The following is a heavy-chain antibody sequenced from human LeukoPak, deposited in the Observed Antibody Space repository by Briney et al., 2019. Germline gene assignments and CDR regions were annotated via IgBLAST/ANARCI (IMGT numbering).Heavy chain of an antibody. CDR2: ISYDGSNK. CDR1: GFTFSSYA. V-gene: IGHV3-30*04. J-gene: IGHJ4*02. D-gene: IGHD4-11*01. CDR3: ARGGGDYSNYGFDY. Sequence: GGSLRLSCAASGFTFSSYAMHWVRQAPGRGLEWVAVISYDGSNKYYADSVKGRFTISRDNSKNTLYLQMNSLRAEDTAVYYRARGGGDYSNYGFDYWGQGTLVTVSS.